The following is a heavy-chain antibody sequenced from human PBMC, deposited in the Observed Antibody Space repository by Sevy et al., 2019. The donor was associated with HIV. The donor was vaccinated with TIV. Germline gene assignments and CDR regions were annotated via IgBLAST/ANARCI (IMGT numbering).Heavy chain of an antibody. J-gene: IGHJ6*02. V-gene: IGHV1-18*01. Sequence: ASVKVSCKASGYTFTSYGISWVRQAPGQGLEWMGWISAYNGNTNYAQKLQGRVTMTTDTSTRTAYMELRSLRSDDTAVYYCARDRLVVPADHFYYYGMDVWGQGTTVTVSS. D-gene: IGHD2-2*01. CDR1: GYTFTSYG. CDR2: ISAYNGNT. CDR3: ARDRLVVPADHFYYYGMDV.